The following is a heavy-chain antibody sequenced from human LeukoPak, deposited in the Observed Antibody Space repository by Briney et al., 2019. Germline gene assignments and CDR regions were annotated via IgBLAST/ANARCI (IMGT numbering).Heavy chain of an antibody. Sequence: GASVKVSCKASGYTFTSYAMHWVRQAPGQRLEWMGWINAGNGNTKYSRKFQGRVTITRDTSASTAYMELSSLRSEDTAVYYCARSDSSSWPFDYWGQGTLVTVSS. J-gene: IGHJ4*02. CDR2: INAGNGNT. CDR1: GYTFTSYA. CDR3: ARSDSSSWPFDY. D-gene: IGHD6-13*01. V-gene: IGHV1-3*01.